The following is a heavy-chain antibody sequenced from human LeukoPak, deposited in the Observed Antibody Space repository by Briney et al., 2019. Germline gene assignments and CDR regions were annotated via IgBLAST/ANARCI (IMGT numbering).Heavy chain of an antibody. CDR1: AFIFSGHW. Sequence: GGSLRLSCEGSAFIFSGHWMNWVRQTPGKGLEWVASIKEDGSERQYVDSVKGRFTISRDNSKNTLYLQVSSLRAEDTAVYYCARVLYNGGYIQYWGQGTLVTVSS. V-gene: IGHV3-7*03. J-gene: IGHJ1*01. D-gene: IGHD2-2*02. CDR3: ARVLYNGGYIQY. CDR2: IKEDGSER.